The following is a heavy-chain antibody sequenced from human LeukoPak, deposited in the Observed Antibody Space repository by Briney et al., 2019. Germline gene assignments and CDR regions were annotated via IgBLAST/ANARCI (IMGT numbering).Heavy chain of an antibody. V-gene: IGHV1-18*01. J-gene: IGHJ5*02. CDR2: ITAYNGNT. D-gene: IGHD2-15*01. CDR1: GYTFRNYA. CDR3: ARDCGGGTCSSFWLDP. Sequence: ASVKVSCKASGYTFRNYAITWVRQAPGQGLERMECITAYNGNTNYAQKFKGRVTMTTDTSTATAYMELRNLESDDTAVYYCARDCGGGTCSSFWLDPWGQGTLVTVSS.